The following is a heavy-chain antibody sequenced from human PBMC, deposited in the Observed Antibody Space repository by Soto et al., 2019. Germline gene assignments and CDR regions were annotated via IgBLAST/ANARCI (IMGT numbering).Heavy chain of an antibody. Sequence: PGGSLRLSCSASGFTFSSYAMSWVRQASGKGLEWVSAISGSGGSTYYADSVKGRFTISRDNSKDTLYLKMNSLRAEDTAVYYCAKSPPEYYYDSSGYYSEGIYYFDYWGQGTLVTVSS. CDR2: ISGSGGST. D-gene: IGHD3-22*01. CDR3: AKSPPEYYYDSSGYYSEGIYYFDY. CDR1: GFTFSSYA. J-gene: IGHJ4*02. V-gene: IGHV3-23*01.